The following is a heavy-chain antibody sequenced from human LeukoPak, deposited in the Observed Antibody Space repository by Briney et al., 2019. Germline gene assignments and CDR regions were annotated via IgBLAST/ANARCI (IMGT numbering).Heavy chain of an antibody. D-gene: IGHD2-8*01. J-gene: IGHJ4*02. CDR2: INPNNGAA. CDR3: ARDGPAQMVDLDY. Sequence: ASVKVSCKASGFTLTGYYMYWLRQAPGQGLEWVAWINPNNGAANSAQKFQGRVTMTRDTSISTVYMELTNLRSDDTAVYYCARDGPAQMVDLDYWGQGTLVTVSS. CDR1: GFTLTGYY. V-gene: IGHV1-2*02.